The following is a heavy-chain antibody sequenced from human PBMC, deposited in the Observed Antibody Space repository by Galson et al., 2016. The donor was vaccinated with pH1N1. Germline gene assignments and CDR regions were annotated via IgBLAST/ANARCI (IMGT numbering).Heavy chain of an antibody. V-gene: IGHV2-5*02. CDR2: IYWADDQ. Sequence: PALVTPPQTLTLTCAFSGFSVRTRGVGVAWIRQPPGKALEWLALIYWADDQRYSPSLKNRLTTTNHISKNQVVLTMTNMDPADTAAYDCAQREVTITNAFEVCGQGTMVTVSS. D-gene: IGHD5-12*01. CDR1: GFSVRTRGVG. J-gene: IGHJ3*01. CDR3: AQREVTITNAFEV.